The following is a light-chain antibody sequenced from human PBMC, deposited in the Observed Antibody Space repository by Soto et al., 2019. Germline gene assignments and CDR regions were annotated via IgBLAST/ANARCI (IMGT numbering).Light chain of an antibody. Sequence: DMQVTQSPSSLSASVGDRITITCRASQSISTYLNWYQQRPGTAPKLLIYAASSLQSGVPSRFSGSGSGTDFTLTISSLQPEDSATYYCQQTYSTPLTYTFGQGTKLDIK. V-gene: IGKV1-39*01. J-gene: IGKJ2*01. CDR2: AAS. CDR1: QSISTY. CDR3: QQTYSTPLTYT.